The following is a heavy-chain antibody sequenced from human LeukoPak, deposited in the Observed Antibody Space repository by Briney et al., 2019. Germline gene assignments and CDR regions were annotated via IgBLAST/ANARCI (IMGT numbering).Heavy chain of an antibody. CDR3: ARRIMITFGGVIAQDY. CDR2: IYYSGST. CDR1: GGSIGSSSYY. D-gene: IGHD3-16*02. Sequence: PSETLSLTCTVSGGSIGSSSYYWGWIRQPPGKGLERIASIYYSGSTYYNQFLKSRVTISVDTSKNQFSLKLSSVTAADTAVYYCARRIMITFGGVIAQDYWGQGTLVTVSS. J-gene: IGHJ4*02. V-gene: IGHV4-39*01.